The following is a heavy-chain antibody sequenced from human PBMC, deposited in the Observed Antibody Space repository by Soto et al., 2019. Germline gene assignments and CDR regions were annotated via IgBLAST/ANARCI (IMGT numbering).Heavy chain of an antibody. J-gene: IGHJ4*02. D-gene: IGHD4-17*01. CDR3: AHRTGYGALFDY. CDR1: GFSLNTNGVS. CDR2: IYWDDDQ. V-gene: IGHV2-5*02. Sequence: QITLKESGPTLVKPTQTLTLTCTFSGFSLNTNGVSVGWVRQPPGRALEWLALIYWDDDQHYSPSLKSRLNITKDTSKNQVVLTMTNMDPVDTATYYCAHRTGYGALFDYWGQGTLVTVSS.